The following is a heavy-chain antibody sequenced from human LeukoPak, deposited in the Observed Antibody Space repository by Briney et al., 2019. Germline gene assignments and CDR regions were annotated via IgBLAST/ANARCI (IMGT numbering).Heavy chain of an antibody. J-gene: IGHJ5*02. D-gene: IGHD3-9*01. CDR1: GGSISSGSYY. CDR2: IYTSGST. Sequence: SETLSLTCTVSGGSISSGSYYWSWIRQPAGKGLEWIGRIYTSGSTNYNPSLKSRVTMSVDTSKNQFSLKLSSVTAADTAVYYCARHLYYDILTLNNWFDPWGQGTLVTVSS. V-gene: IGHV4-61*02. CDR3: ARHLYYDILTLNNWFDP.